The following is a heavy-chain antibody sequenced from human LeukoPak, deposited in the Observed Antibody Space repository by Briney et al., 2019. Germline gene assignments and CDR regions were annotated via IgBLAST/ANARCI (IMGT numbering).Heavy chain of an antibody. CDR1: GFTFGSYS. Sequence: PGGSLRLSCAASGFTFGSYSMNWVRQAPGKGLEWVSSISSSSSSYIYYADSVKGRFTISRDNAKNSLYLQMNSLRAEDTAVYYCARGETTVVTPWSIDYWGQGTLVTVSS. V-gene: IGHV3-21*01. CDR2: ISSSSSSYI. D-gene: IGHD4-23*01. CDR3: ARGETTVVTPWSIDY. J-gene: IGHJ4*02.